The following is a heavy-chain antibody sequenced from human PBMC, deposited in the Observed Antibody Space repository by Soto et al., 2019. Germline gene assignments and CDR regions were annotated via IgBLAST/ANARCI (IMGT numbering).Heavy chain of an antibody. CDR1: RFNFSAAW. CDR3: ATVPSSSGPT. Sequence: PGGSLRLSCVASRFNFSAAWLNWIRQAPGKGLEWVGRIKPKSEGETADYTAPVRGRFTISRDDSQNTLHLQMDNLKTEDTAVYYCATVPSSSGPTWGLGALVTVSS. V-gene: IGHV3-15*07. D-gene: IGHD6-19*01. J-gene: IGHJ4*02. CDR2: IKPKSEGETA.